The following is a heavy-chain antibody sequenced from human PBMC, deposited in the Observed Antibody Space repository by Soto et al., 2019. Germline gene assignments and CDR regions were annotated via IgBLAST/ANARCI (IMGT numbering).Heavy chain of an antibody. Sequence: QVQLQESGPGLVKPSETLSLTCTVSGGSITNYYCSWFRQPPGKGLEWIGYIQYNGYSAYNLSLKRRVTMSTDTSKTQFSLRLESVTATDTAVYYCARHGFGSLQGLVDVWGQGSTVIVSS. CDR1: GGSITNYY. J-gene: IGHJ6*02. V-gene: IGHV4-59*08. CDR3: ARHGFGSLQGLVDV. D-gene: IGHD3-10*01. CDR2: IQYNGYS.